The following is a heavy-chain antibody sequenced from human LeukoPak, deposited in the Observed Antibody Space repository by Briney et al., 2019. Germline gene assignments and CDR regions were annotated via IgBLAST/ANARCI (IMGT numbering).Heavy chain of an antibody. D-gene: IGHD2-2*01. V-gene: IGHV3-30*02. Sequence: GKSLRLSCAASGFTFDNYGMHWVRQAPGKGLEWVAFIPYDGSNKYYTDSVKGRFTISRDNSKNTLYLEMNSLRAEDTAVYYCAKDPSNSNWLFGYWGQGTLVTVSS. CDR3: AKDPSNSNWLFGY. CDR2: IPYDGSNK. J-gene: IGHJ4*02. CDR1: GFTFDNYG.